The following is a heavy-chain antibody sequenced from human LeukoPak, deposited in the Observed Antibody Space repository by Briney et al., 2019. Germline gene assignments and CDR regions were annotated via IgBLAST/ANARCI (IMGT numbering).Heavy chain of an antibody. Sequence: GGSLRLSCAASGFTFSSYAMSWVRQAPGKGLEWVSAISGSGGSTYYADSVKGRFTISRDNSKNTLYLQMNSLRAEDTAVYYCARGSYSSGWYEPIDYWGQGTLVTVSS. J-gene: IGHJ4*02. CDR3: ARGSYSSGWYEPIDY. D-gene: IGHD6-19*01. CDR2: ISGSGGST. CDR1: GFTFSSYA. V-gene: IGHV3-23*01.